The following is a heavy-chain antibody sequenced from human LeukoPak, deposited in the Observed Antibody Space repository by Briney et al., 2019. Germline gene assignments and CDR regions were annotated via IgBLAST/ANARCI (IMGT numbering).Heavy chain of an antibody. Sequence: PGESLKISCKGSGYSFTSYWIGWVRHMPGKGLEWMVIIYPGDSDTRYSPSFQGRVTISADKSISTAYLQWSSLKASDTAMYYCARPYCSSTSCYRLRGTTLAAFDIWGQGTMVTVSS. CDR2: IYPGDSDT. J-gene: IGHJ3*02. CDR3: ARPYCSSTSCYRLRGTTLAAFDI. CDR1: GYSFTSYW. D-gene: IGHD2-2*02. V-gene: IGHV5-51*01.